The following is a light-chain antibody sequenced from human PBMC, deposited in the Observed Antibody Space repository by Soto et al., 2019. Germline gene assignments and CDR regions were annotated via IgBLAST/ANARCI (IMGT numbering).Light chain of an antibody. CDR1: QSISSS. CDR2: GVS. CDR3: QQSYTAHPIT. V-gene: IGKV1-39*01. J-gene: IGKJ5*01. Sequence: DIQMTQSPSSLSASVGDKVTVTCRASQSISSSLNWYQQKSGKAPNLLIYGVSRLQGGVPSRFSGSGSGTDFTLSISSLQTEDFANYYCQQSYTAHPITFGQGTRLEIK.